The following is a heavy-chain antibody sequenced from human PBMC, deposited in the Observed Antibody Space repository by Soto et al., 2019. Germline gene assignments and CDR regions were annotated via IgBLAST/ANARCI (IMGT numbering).Heavy chain of an antibody. V-gene: IGHV3-23*01. CDR3: AKRGSGSQFDY. J-gene: IGHJ4*02. CDR1: KFTFSSYA. CDR2: ISGSGGST. Sequence: EVQLLESGGGLVQPGGSLRLSCAASKFTFSSYAMSWVRQAPGKGLEWVSVISGSGGSTYYADSVKGRFTISRDNSKNTLDLQMSSLRDEDTAVYYCAKRGSGSQFDYWGQGTLVTVSS. D-gene: IGHD1-26*01.